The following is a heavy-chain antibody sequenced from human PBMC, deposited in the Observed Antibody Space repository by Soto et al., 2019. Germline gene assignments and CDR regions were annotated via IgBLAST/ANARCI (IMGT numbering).Heavy chain of an antibody. V-gene: IGHV4-31*03. CDR3: AREGLLYGDGPTCSSSSWFDP. J-gene: IGHJ5*02. D-gene: IGHD4-17*01. CDR2: IYYSGST. CDR1: GGSISSGGYY. Sequence: SETLSLTCTVSGGSISSGGYYWSWIRQHPGKGLEWIGYIYYSGSTYYNPSLKSRVTISVDTSKNQLSLKLSSVTAADTAVYYCAREGLLYGDGPTCSSSSWFDPWGQGTLVTVSS.